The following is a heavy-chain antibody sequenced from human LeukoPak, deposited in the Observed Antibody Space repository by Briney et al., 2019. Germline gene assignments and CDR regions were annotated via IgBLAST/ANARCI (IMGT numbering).Heavy chain of an antibody. CDR1: GGSISSSTYY. V-gene: IGHV4-39*07. Sequence: SETLSLTCTVSGGSISSSTYYWGWIRQPPGKGLEWIGSIYYSGSTYYNPSLKSRVTISVDTSKNQFSLKLSSVTAADTAVYYCARARSMTTVTSYYHYMDVWGKGTTVTVSS. J-gene: IGHJ6*03. D-gene: IGHD4-11*01. CDR3: ARARSMTTVTSYYHYMDV. CDR2: IYYSGST.